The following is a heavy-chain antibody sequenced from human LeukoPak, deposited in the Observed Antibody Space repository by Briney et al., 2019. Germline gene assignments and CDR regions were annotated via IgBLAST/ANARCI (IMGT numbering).Heavy chain of an antibody. CDR2: TNHSGST. Sequence: SETLSLTCAVYGGSFSGYYWSWIRQPPGKGLEWIGETNHSGSTNYNPSLKSRVTISVDTSKNQFSLKLSSVTAADTAVYYCARAGSVTTFSLFDYWGQGTLVTVSS. V-gene: IGHV4-34*01. CDR3: ARAGSVTTFSLFDY. J-gene: IGHJ4*02. CDR1: GGSFSGYY. D-gene: IGHD2/OR15-2a*01.